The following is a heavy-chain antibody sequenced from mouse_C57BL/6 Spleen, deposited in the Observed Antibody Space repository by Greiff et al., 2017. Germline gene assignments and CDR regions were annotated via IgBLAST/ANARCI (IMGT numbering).Heavy chain of an antibody. J-gene: IGHJ2*01. D-gene: IGHD1-1*01. CDR2: INPSNGGT. CDR1: GYTFTSYW. Sequence: VQLQQPGTELVKPGASVKLSCKASGYTFTSYWMHWVKQRPGQGLEWIGNINPSNGGTNYNEKFKSKATLTVDKSASTAYMQLSSLTSEDAAVYYCAKSDITTVAAYLDYWGQGTTLTVSS. CDR3: AKSDITTVAAYLDY. V-gene: IGHV1-53*01.